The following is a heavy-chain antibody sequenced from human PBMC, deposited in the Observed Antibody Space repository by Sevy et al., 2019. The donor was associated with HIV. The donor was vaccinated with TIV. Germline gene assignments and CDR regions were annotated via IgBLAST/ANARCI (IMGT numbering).Heavy chain of an antibody. CDR1: GGSISSSY. Sequence: SETLSLTCTVSGGSISSSYWTWIRQPPGKGLEWIGYKHYSGNTNYNPSLKSRVTISVDASKNQFSLRLSSVTAADTAIYYSARVSAGAVGHNWFDPWGQGTLVTVSS. V-gene: IGHV4-59*01. CDR3: ARVSAGAVGHNWFDP. D-gene: IGHD6-19*01. CDR2: KHYSGNT. J-gene: IGHJ5*02.